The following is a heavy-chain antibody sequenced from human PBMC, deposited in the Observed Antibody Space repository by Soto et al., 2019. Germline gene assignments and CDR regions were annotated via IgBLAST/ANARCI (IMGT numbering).Heavy chain of an antibody. CDR2: ISSSSSYI. CDR1: GFTFSSYS. J-gene: IGHJ4*02. V-gene: IGHV3-21*01. D-gene: IGHD5-12*01. CDR3: ARSAYSGYDPYYFDY. Sequence: GGSLRLSCAASGFTFSSYSMNWVRQAPGKGLEWVSSISSSSSYIYYADSVKGRFTISRDNAKNSLYLQMNSLRAEDTAVYYCARSAYSGYDPYYFDYWGQGTLVTVSS.